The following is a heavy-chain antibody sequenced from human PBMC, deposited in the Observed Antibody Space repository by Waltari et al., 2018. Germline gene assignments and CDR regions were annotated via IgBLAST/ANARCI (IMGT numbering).Heavy chain of an antibody. J-gene: IGHJ6*03. CDR1: GWSFSGYY. CDR3: ARGDSSSSRYYYYYYMDV. V-gene: IGHV4-34*01. Sequence: VQLQQWGAGLLKPSETLSLPCAVYGWSFSGYYWSWIRQPPGTGLEWIGEINHSGSTNYNPSLKSRVTISVDTSKNQFSLKLSSVTAADTAVYYCARGDSSSSRYYYYYYMDVWGKGTTVTVSS. D-gene: IGHD6-6*01. CDR2: INHSGST.